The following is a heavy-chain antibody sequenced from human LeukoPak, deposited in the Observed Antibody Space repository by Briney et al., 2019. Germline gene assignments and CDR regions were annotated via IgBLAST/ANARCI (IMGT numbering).Heavy chain of an antibody. Sequence: GGSLRLSCAASGFTFSSYWMSWVRQAPGKGLEWVANIKQDGSEKYYVDSVKGGFTISREKAKNSLYLQMNSLRAEDTAVYYCARAGQYIVVVPAAMSRVDYWGQGTLVTVSS. CDR1: GFTFSSYW. V-gene: IGHV3-7*01. J-gene: IGHJ4*02. D-gene: IGHD2-2*01. CDR2: IKQDGSEK. CDR3: ARAGQYIVVVPAAMSRVDY.